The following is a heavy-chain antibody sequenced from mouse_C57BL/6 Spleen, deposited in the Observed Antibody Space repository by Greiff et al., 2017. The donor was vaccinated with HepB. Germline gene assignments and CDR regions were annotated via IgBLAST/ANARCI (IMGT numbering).Heavy chain of an antibody. J-gene: IGHJ1*03. CDR1: GFNIKDDY. CDR2: IDPENGDT. D-gene: IGHD1-1*01. CDR3: TTRSGSSYVGWYWDV. V-gene: IGHV14-4*01. Sequence: EVQLQQSGAELVRPGASVKLSCTASGFNIKDDYMHWVKQRPEQGLEWIGWIDPENGDTEYASKFQGKATITADTSSNTAYLQLSSLTSEDTAVYYCTTRSGSSYVGWYWDVWGTGTTVTVPS.